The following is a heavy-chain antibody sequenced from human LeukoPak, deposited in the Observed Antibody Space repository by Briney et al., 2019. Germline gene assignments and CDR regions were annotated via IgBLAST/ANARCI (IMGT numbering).Heavy chain of an antibody. CDR3: AREGPEEIGTPNAFDI. CDR2: ISSSGSTI. D-gene: IGHD5-24*01. CDR1: GFTFSDYY. J-gene: IGHJ3*02. V-gene: IGHV3-11*01. Sequence: KAGGSLRLSCAASGFTFSDYYMSWIRQAPGKGLEWVSYISSSGSTIYYADSVKGRFTISRDNAKNSLYLQMNSLGAEDTAVYYCAREGPEEIGTPNAFDIWGQGTMVTVSS.